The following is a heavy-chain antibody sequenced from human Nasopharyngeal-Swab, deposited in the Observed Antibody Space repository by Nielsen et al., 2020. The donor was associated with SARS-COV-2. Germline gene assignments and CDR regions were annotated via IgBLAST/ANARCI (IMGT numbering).Heavy chain of an antibody. CDR1: GFTFSIYS. CDR3: AKHPYGGNFAFDI. CDR2: ITGSGDTT. Sequence: RGSLRLSCAPSGFTFSIYSMTWVRQAPGKGLEWVSAITGSGDTTYFADSVRGRFTISRDNSKNTLYRQMNSLTAEDTAVYYCAKHPYGGNFAFDIWGQGTMVTVFS. J-gene: IGHJ3*02. V-gene: IGHV3-23*01. D-gene: IGHD4-23*01.